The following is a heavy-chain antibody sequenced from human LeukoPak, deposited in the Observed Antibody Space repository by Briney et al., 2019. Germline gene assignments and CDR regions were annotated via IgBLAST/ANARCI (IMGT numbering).Heavy chain of an antibody. J-gene: IGHJ4*02. V-gene: IGHV3-30-3*01. CDR3: AREGYYGSGSPPSLYFDY. Sequence: GVSLRLSCAASGFTFRNYVIHWVRQAPGKGLEWVAVTSSDLNVKLYADSVKGRFTISRDNSRSTLYLQMNSLRPEDTAIYYCAREGYYGSGSPPSLYFDYWGQGTLVTVSS. CDR1: GFTFRNYV. D-gene: IGHD3-10*01. CDR2: TSSDLNVK.